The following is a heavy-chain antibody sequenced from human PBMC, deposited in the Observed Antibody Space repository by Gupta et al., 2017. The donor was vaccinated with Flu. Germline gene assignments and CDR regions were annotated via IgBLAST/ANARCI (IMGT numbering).Heavy chain of an antibody. J-gene: IGHJ3*01. CDR2: IYPGDSDT. Sequence: VRRMPGKGLEWLGFIYPGDSDTVYSPSFQGQVTISADRSITTAYLQWSSLKASDTAMYYCASLGVTALQAFDFWGQGTMVTVSS. D-gene: IGHD2-2*01. CDR3: ASLGVTALQAFDF. V-gene: IGHV5-51*01.